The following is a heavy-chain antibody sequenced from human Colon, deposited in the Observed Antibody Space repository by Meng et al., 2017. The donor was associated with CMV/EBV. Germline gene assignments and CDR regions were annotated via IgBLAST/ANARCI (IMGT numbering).Heavy chain of an antibody. CDR3: ARDQLSGHGMDV. D-gene: IGHD2-2*01. CDR2: ISTYNGDT. Sequence: ASVKVSCKASGYNFITYGISWVRQAPGQGLEWMGWISTYNGDTNYPQYLQGRVTMTTDTSTSTAYMELKSLKSDDTAVYYCARDQLSGHGMDVWGQGTTVTVSS. J-gene: IGHJ6*02. V-gene: IGHV1-18*01. CDR1: GYNFITYG.